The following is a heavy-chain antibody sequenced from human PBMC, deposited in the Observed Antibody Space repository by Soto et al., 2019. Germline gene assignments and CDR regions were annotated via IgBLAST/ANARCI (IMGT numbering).Heavy chain of an antibody. CDR3: ARGRVLAVAGQYYYYYYYMDV. Sequence: SETLSLTCAVYGGSFSGYYWSWIRQPPGKGLEWIGEINHSGSTNYNPSLKSRVTISVDTSKNQFSLKLSSVTAADTAVYYCARGRVLAVAGQYYYYYYYMDVWGKGTTVTVSS. D-gene: IGHD6-19*01. CDR2: INHSGST. V-gene: IGHV4-34*01. CDR1: GGSFSGYY. J-gene: IGHJ6*03.